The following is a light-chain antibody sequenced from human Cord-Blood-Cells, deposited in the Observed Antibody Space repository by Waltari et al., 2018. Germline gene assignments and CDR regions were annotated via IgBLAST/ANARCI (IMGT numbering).Light chain of an antibody. V-gene: IGKV3-20*01. CDR3: QQYGSSPRT. CDR2: GAS. Sequence: EIVLTPSPGPLSLSPGERATRSCRASQSVSSSYLAWYQQKPGQAPRLLIYGASSRATGIPDRFSVSGSGTDFTLTISRREPEDFAVYYCQQYGSSPRTFGQGTKVEIK. CDR1: QSVSSSY. J-gene: IGKJ1*01.